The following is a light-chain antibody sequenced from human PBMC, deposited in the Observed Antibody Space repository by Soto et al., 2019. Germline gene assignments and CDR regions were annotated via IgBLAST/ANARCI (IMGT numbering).Light chain of an antibody. CDR3: QQYNSYTWT. Sequence: DIQMTQSPSTLSASVGDRVTITCRPSQSFSTWVAWYQQKSGKAPKLLIYDASSLESGVPSRFNGSGSGTEFTLTISSLQPDDFATYYCQQYNSYTWTFGQGTRWIS. CDR2: DAS. J-gene: IGKJ1*01. V-gene: IGKV1-5*01. CDR1: QSFSTW.